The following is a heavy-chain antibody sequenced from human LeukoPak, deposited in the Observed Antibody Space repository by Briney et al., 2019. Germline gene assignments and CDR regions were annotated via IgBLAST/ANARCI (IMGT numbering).Heavy chain of an antibody. CDR3: AKDMGPLGTIWLDY. D-gene: IGHD3-3*01. CDR1: GFTFDDYA. V-gene: IGHV3-43*02. CDR2: ISGDGTST. J-gene: IGHJ4*02. Sequence: GGSLRLSCAASGFTFDDYAMHWVRQAPGKSLEWVSLISGDGTSTYYADSVEGRFTITRNNSKNSLYLQVNSLTTEDTALYYCAKDMGPLGTIWLDYWGQGTLVTVSS.